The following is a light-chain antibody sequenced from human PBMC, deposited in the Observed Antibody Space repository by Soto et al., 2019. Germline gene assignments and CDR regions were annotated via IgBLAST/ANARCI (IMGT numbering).Light chain of an antibody. V-gene: IGLV2-8*01. CDR1: SSDVGGYNY. CDR2: EVN. CDR3: SSYVGSRNV. J-gene: IGLJ1*01. Sequence: QSALTQPPSASGSPGQSVAISCTGTSSDVGGYNYVSWYQQHPGKAPKLMIYEVNKRPSGVPDRFSGSKSGNTASLTVSGLPAEDEADYYCSSYVGSRNVFGNGTKVTVL.